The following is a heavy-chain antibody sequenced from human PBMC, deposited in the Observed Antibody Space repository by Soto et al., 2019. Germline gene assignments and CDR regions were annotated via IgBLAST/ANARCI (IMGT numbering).Heavy chain of an antibody. CDR2: VSAYTGET. D-gene: IGHD1-7*01. V-gene: IGHV1-18*04. Sequence: APVKVSCKASGYIFTSYTVTWVRQAPGQGLEWMGWVSAYTGETQYAQRFHGTVTMTTNTSTSTAYMEMRSLKSDDTAVYYCARGSNWNYVGGFDIWGQGTMVTVSS. J-gene: IGHJ3*02. CDR1: GYIFTSYT. CDR3: ARGSNWNYVGGFDI.